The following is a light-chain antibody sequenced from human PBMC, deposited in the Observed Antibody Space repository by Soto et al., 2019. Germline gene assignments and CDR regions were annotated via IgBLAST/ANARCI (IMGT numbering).Light chain of an antibody. J-gene: IGKJ1*01. V-gene: IGKV3-15*01. CDR3: QQYNNWWT. CDR1: QSVSNN. Sequence: EVVMTQSPATLSVSPGERATLSCRASQSVSNNLAWYQQKPGQAPRLLIYGASTRATGIPARFSGSGSGTEFTLTISSLQSEDFAVYYCQQYNNWWTLGQGTKVEIK. CDR2: GAS.